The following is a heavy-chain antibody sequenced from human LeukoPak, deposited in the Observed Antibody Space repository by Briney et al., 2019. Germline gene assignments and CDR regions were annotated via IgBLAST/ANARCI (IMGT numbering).Heavy chain of an antibody. D-gene: IGHD5-12*01. Sequence: SETLSLTCTVSGGSISSYYWSWIRQPPGKGLEWIGYIYDSGSTNYNPSLKSRVTISVDTSKNQFSLKLSSVAAADTAVYYCARGGSGYDSFYYYGMDVWGQGTTVTVSS. V-gene: IGHV4-59*01. CDR2: IYDSGST. CDR3: ARGGSGYDSFYYYGMDV. J-gene: IGHJ6*02. CDR1: GGSISSYY.